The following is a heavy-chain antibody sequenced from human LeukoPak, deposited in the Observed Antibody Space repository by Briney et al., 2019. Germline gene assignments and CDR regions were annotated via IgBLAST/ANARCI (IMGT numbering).Heavy chain of an antibody. V-gene: IGHV4-39*01. J-gene: IGHJ5*02. D-gene: IGHD1-26*01. CDR1: GGSISSSGYY. CDR3: ARHEYSGSYYGLSWFDP. Sequence: SETLSLTCTVSGGSISSSGYYWGWIRQPPGKGLEWIASIYYSGSTYYNPSLKSRVTISVDTSKNQLSLKLSSLTAADTAVYYCARHEYSGSYYGLSWFDPWGQGTPVTVSS. CDR2: IYYSGST.